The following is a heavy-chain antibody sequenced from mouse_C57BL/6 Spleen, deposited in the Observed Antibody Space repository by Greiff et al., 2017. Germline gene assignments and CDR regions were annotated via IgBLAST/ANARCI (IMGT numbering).Heavy chain of an antibody. V-gene: IGHV1-69*01. CDR1: GYTFTSYW. J-gene: IGHJ2*01. D-gene: IGHD2-4*01. CDR3: ARGDDYERGPFDY. Sequence: QVQLQQPGAELVMPGASVKLSCKASGYTFTSYWMHWVKQRPGQGLEWIGEIAPSDSYTNYNQKFKGKSTLTVDKSSSTAYMQLSSLTSEDSAVYYCARGDDYERGPFDYWGQGTTLTVSS. CDR2: IAPSDSYT.